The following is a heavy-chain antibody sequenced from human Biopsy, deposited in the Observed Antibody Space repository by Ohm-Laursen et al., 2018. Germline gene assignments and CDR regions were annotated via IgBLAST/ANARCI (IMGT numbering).Heavy chain of an antibody. D-gene: IGHD2-15*01. V-gene: IGHV3-21*04. Sequence: SLRLSCTASGVTLSGYGMNWVRQAPGKGLEWVSSISASSSYIYYADSVKGRFTISRDNAKNSLYLRMNSLRAEDTAVYFCARARDDFVVVPAAFFDFWGQGTLVTVSS. J-gene: IGHJ4*02. CDR3: ARARDDFVVVPAAFFDF. CDR1: GVTLSGYG. CDR2: ISASSSYI.